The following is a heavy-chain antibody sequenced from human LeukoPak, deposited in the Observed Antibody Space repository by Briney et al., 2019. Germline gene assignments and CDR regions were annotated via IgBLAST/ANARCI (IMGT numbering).Heavy chain of an antibody. CDR1: GYSFTSYW. V-gene: IGHV5-51*01. CDR3: ARRDYSYGYEYYFDY. Sequence: GESLEISCKGSGYSFTSYWIGWVRQMPGKGLEWMGIIYPGDSDTRYSPSFQGQVTISADKSISTAYLQWSSLKASDTATYYCARRDYSYGYEYYFDYWGQGTLVTVSS. CDR2: IYPGDSDT. D-gene: IGHD5-18*01. J-gene: IGHJ4*02.